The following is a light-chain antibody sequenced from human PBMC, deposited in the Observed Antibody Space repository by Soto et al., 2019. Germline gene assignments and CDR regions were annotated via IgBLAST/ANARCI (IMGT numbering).Light chain of an antibody. V-gene: IGLV2-14*03. Sequence: QSLLTQPAFMSGSPGQSITISFTGTNSDVGAYDYVSWYQQHPDKAHKLMIYEVSNRPSGDSNRFSGSTSVNTATLTISGLQAEDEADYCSSYTSSSTRDFGTGTKVTVL. CDR3: SSYTSSSTRD. CDR1: NSDVGAYDY. CDR2: EVS. J-gene: IGLJ1*01.